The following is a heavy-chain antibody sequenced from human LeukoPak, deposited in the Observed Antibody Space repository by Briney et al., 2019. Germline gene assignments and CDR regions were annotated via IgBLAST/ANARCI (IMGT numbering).Heavy chain of an antibody. D-gene: IGHD6-19*01. CDR3: ARGSYSSGWYLIDYYYYMDV. Sequence: ASVKVSCKASGYTFSDHYMHWVRQAPGQGLEWMGWINTNTGNPTYAQGFTGRFVFSLDTSVSTAYLQISSLKAEDTAVYYCARGSYSSGWYLIDYYYYMDVWGKGTTVTVSS. V-gene: IGHV7-4-1*02. CDR1: GYTFSDHY. CDR2: INTNTGNP. J-gene: IGHJ6*03.